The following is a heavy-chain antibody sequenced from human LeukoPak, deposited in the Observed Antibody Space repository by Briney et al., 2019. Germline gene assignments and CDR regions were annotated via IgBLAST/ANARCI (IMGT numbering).Heavy chain of an antibody. V-gene: IGHV1-58*01. D-gene: IGHD6-13*01. CDR1: GFTFTSSA. CDR2: IVVGSGNT. J-gene: IGHJ3*02. CDR3: AAAAYSSWSQTDAFDI. Sequence: GTSVKVSCKASGFTFTSSAVQWVRQARGQRLEWIGWIVVGSGNTNYAQKFQERVTITRDMSTSTAYMELSSLRSEDTAVYYCAAAAYSSWSQTDAFDIWGQGTMVTVSS.